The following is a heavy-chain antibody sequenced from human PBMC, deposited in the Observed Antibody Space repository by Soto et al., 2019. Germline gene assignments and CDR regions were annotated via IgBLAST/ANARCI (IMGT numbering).Heavy chain of an antibody. D-gene: IGHD5-12*01. CDR1: GYTFTGYY. Sequence: GASVKVSCKASGYTFTGYYMHWVRQAPGQGLEWMGWINPNSGGTNYAQKFQGRVTMTRDTSISTAYMELSRLRSDDTAVYYCARDQSEMATIISFDYWGQGTLVTVSS. V-gene: IGHV1-2*02. J-gene: IGHJ4*02. CDR2: INPNSGGT. CDR3: ARDQSEMATIISFDY.